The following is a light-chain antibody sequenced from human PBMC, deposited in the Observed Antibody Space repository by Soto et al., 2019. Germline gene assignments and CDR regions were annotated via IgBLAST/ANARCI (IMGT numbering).Light chain of an antibody. Sequence: EIVLTQAPGTLSLSPGERATLSCSASQSLNSFYLARSQQKPVQAPRHLIDGSSNRATGILDKFIGSGSGTECTLPISKLAPADFAVYYCQQYDISPRTFCQGTKVEVK. CDR3: QQYDISPRT. J-gene: IGKJ1*01. CDR2: GSS. CDR1: QSLNSFY. V-gene: IGKV3-20*01.